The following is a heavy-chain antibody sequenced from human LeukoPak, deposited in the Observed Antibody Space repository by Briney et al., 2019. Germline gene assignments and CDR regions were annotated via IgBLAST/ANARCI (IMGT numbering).Heavy chain of an antibody. D-gene: IGHD5-18*01. CDR2: ISGSGGST. V-gene: IGHV3-23*01. J-gene: IGHJ6*03. CDR3: AKGGSSGYSYGPYYYYYYMDV. CDR1: GFTFSSYA. Sequence: GSLRLSCAASGFTFSSYAMSWVRQAPGKGLEWVSAISGSGGSTYYADSVKGRFTISRDNSKNTLYLQMNSLRAEDTAVYYCAKGGSSGYSYGPYYYYYYMDVWGKGTTVTVSS.